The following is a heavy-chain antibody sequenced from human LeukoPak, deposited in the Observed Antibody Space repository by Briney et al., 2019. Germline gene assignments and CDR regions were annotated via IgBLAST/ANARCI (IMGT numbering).Heavy chain of an antibody. CDR1: GFSFDDYV. CDR3: ARDLMGYNYFYMDV. D-gene: IGHD3-16*02. J-gene: IGHJ6*03. Sequence: GGSLRLSCAASGFSFDDYVMHWVRQVPGKGLEWVSSISSSSSYIYYADSVKGRFTISRDNAKNSLSLQMNSLRAEDTAVYYCARDLMGYNYFYMDVWGKGTTVTVSS. CDR2: ISSSSSYI. V-gene: IGHV3-21*01.